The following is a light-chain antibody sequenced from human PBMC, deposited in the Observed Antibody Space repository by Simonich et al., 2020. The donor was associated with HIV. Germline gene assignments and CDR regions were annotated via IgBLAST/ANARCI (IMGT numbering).Light chain of an antibody. CDR2: KAS. CDR1: QGISNY. Sequence: DIQMTQSPSSLSASVGDRVTITCRASQGISNYLAWFQQKPGKAPKLLSYKASSLESGVPSRFSGSGSGTEFTLTISSLQPDDFATYYCQQYNRYWTFGQGTKVEIK. J-gene: IGKJ1*01. V-gene: IGKV1-16*01. CDR3: QQYNRYWT.